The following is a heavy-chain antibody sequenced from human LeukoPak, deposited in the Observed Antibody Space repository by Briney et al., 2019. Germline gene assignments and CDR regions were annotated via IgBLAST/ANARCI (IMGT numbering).Heavy chain of an antibody. D-gene: IGHD6-6*01. Sequence: SVKVSCKASGGTFSSYAISWVRQAPGQGLEWMGGIIPIFGTANYAQKFQGRVTITADESTSTAYMELSSLRSEDTAVYYCARDLIEYSSSWGYFQHWGQGTLVTVSS. CDR1: GGTFSSYA. J-gene: IGHJ1*01. CDR3: ARDLIEYSSSWGYFQH. V-gene: IGHV1-69*13. CDR2: IIPIFGTA.